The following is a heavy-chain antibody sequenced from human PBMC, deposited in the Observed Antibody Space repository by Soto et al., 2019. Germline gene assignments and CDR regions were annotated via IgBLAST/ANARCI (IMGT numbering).Heavy chain of an antibody. CDR3: AKDLVATVSPAAYYYYGMDV. J-gene: IGHJ6*02. Sequence: HPGGSLRLSCAASGFTFSSYGMHWVRQAPGKGLEWVAVISYDGSNKYYADSVKGRFTISRDNSKNTLYLQMNSLRAEDTAVYYCAKDLVATVSPAAYYYYGMDVWGQGTTVTVSS. CDR2: ISYDGSNK. D-gene: IGHD5-12*01. V-gene: IGHV3-30*18. CDR1: GFTFSSYG.